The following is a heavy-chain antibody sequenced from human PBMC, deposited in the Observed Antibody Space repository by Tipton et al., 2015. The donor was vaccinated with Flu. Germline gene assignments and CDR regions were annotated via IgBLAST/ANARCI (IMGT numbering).Heavy chain of an antibody. CDR2: IKQDGSVK. J-gene: IGHJ3*02. V-gene: IGHV3-7*03. CDR3: AKDIAFNVFDM. CDR1: GLTFNNHW. D-gene: IGHD3-16*01. Sequence: SLRLSCAASGLTFNNHWMTWVRQAPGKGLEWVVNIKQDGSVKYYVDSVKGRFTISRDNSKNTLYLQMNSLRAEDTATYYCAKDIAFNVFDMWGQGTMVTVSS.